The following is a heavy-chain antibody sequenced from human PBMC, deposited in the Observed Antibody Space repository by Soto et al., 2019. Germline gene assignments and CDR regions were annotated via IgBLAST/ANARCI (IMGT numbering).Heavy chain of an antibody. Sequence: PSETLSLTCTVSGGSISSYYWSWIRQPPGKGLEWIGYIYYSGSTNYNPSLKSRVTISVDTSKNQFSLKLSSVTAADTAVYYCARGEWNCSSTSCYLQFDPWGQGTLVTVSS. CDR1: GGSISSYY. CDR2: IYYSGST. J-gene: IGHJ5*02. CDR3: ARGEWNCSSTSCYLQFDP. D-gene: IGHD2-2*01. V-gene: IGHV4-59*01.